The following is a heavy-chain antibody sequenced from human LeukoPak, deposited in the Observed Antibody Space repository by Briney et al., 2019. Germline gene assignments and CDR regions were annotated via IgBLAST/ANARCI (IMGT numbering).Heavy chain of an antibody. D-gene: IGHD6-19*01. Sequence: GGSLRLSCAASGFTFSSYSMNWVRQAPGKGLEWLSSISSSSSYIYYADSVKGRFTISRDNAKNSLYLQMNSLRAEDTAVYDCARVVAVAGPDYWGQGTLVTVSS. CDR1: GFTFSSYS. J-gene: IGHJ4*02. V-gene: IGHV3-21*01. CDR2: ISSSSSYI. CDR3: ARVVAVAGPDY.